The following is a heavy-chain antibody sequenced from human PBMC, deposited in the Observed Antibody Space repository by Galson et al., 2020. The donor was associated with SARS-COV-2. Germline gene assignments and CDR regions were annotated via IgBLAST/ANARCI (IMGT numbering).Heavy chain of an antibody. V-gene: IGHV3-23*01. CDR2: ITPSGGDS. J-gene: IGHJ4*02. D-gene: IGHD3-3*01. CDR3: AKTWSDY. Sequence: GGSLRLSCAASGFTFGDYVMSWFRQAPGKGLEWVSGITPSGGDSYYADSVKGRFTISRDNSKNTLNLQMDSLRADDTALYYCAKTWSDYWGQGTLVTVSS. CDR1: GFTFGDYV.